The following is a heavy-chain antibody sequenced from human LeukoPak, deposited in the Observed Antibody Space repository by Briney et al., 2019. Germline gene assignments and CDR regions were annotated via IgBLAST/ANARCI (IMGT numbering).Heavy chain of an antibody. J-gene: IGHJ5*02. CDR1: GYTFTSYG. Sequence: ASVRVSCKASGYTFTSYGISWVRQAPGQGLEWMGWISGYNGYTHYAHNLQGRVTMTTDTSTSTAYMELRSLRSDDTAVYYCARDEARYSSGYYPNWFDPWGQGTLVTVSS. CDR2: ISGYNGYT. CDR3: ARDEARYSSGYYPNWFDP. V-gene: IGHV1-18*01. D-gene: IGHD3-22*01.